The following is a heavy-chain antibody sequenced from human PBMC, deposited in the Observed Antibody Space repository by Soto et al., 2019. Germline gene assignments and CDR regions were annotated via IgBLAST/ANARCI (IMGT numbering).Heavy chain of an antibody. CDR1: GDSISGYY. J-gene: IGHJ4*02. CDR2: IYYSGRT. CDR3: YFDY. Sequence: SETLSLTCTFSGDSISGYYWSWIRQPPGKGLEWIGYIYYSGRTNYNPSLKSRVTISVDTSKNQFSLKLSSVTAADTAVYYYYFDYWGQGTLVTVSS. V-gene: IGHV4-59*01.